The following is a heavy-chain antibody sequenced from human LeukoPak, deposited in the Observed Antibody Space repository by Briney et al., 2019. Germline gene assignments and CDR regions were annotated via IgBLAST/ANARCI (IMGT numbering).Heavy chain of an antibody. D-gene: IGHD6-19*01. CDR3: ARDQWLAYYYHGMDV. CDR1: GFTVSSNY. J-gene: IGHJ6*02. Sequence: PGGSLRLSCAASGFTVSSNYMNWVRQAPGKGLEWVSYITNNGTTIYYADSVKGRFTISRDNAENSLYLQMNSLRAEDTAIYYCARDQWLAYYYHGMDVWGQGTTITVSS. V-gene: IGHV3-48*04. CDR2: ITNNGTTI.